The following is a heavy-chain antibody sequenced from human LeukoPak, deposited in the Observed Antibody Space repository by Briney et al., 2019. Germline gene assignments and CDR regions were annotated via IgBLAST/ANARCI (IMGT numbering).Heavy chain of an antibody. CDR2: ISGNGGST. Sequence: GGSLRLSCPASGFTFRSYGMSWVRQAPGKGLEWVSTISGNGGSTAYADSVKGRFTISRENSKNTLYLQMNSLRAEDTAVYYCAKDSAKKYDDYWGQGTLVTVSS. J-gene: IGHJ4*02. D-gene: IGHD2/OR15-2a*01. CDR3: AKDSAKKYDDY. V-gene: IGHV3-23*01. CDR1: GFTFRSYG.